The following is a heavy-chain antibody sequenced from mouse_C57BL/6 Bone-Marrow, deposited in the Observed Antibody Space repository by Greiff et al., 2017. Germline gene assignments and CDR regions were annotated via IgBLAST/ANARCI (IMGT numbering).Heavy chain of an antibody. Sequence: EVKLVESGGGLVKPRGSLKLSCATSGFTFSDYGMHLVRQAPEKGLEWVAYISSGSSTIYYSDTVKGRFTISRDNAKNTLFLQMTILRSEDTAMYYCATITTRFAYWGQGTLVTVSA. CDR2: ISSGSSTI. V-gene: IGHV5-17*01. D-gene: IGHD2-4*01. CDR1: GFTFSDYG. J-gene: IGHJ3*01. CDR3: ATITTRFAY.